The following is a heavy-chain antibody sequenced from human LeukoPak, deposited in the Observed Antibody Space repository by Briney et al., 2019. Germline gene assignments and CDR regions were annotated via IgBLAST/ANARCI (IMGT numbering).Heavy chain of an antibody. CDR1: GFTFSSYW. D-gene: IGHD3-16*01. J-gene: IGHJ4*02. CDR2: IHSDGRST. CDR3: ARGGGTGEFDY. Sequence: GGSLRLSCAASGFTFSSYWMHWVRQVPGEGLAWVSRIHSDGRSTTYADSVKGRFTISRDDAKNTVYLQMNSLRAEDTAVYYCARGGGTGEFDYWGQGNLVTVSP. V-gene: IGHV3-74*03.